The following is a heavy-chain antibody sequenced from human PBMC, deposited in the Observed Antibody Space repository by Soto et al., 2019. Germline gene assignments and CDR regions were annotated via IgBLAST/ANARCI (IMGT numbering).Heavy chain of an antibody. CDR1: GYTFTSYA. Sequence: ASVKVSCKASGYTFTSYAMHWVRQAPGQRLEWMGWFDAENGNTKYSQKFQGRVTITRDTSASTAYMGLSSLRSEDTAVYYCARDLGGWPDYWGQGTLVTVSS. CDR3: ARDLGGWPDY. J-gene: IGHJ4*02. V-gene: IGHV1-3*01. CDR2: FDAENGNT. D-gene: IGHD2-15*01.